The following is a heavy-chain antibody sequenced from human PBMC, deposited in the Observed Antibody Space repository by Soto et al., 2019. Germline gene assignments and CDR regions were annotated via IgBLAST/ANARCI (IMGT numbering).Heavy chain of an antibody. V-gene: IGHV1-18*01. Sequence: ASVKVSCKASGYTFTSYGISWVRQAPGQGLEWMGWINAGNGNTKYSQKFQGRVTMTTDTSTSTAYMELRSLRSDDTAVYYCARGVGSGSYYNQYNWFDPWGQGTLVTVSS. CDR2: INAGNGNT. CDR1: GYTFTSYG. J-gene: IGHJ5*02. D-gene: IGHD3-10*01. CDR3: ARGVGSGSYYNQYNWFDP.